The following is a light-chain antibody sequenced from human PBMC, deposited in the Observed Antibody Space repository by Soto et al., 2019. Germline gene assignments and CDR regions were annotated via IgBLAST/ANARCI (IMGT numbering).Light chain of an antibody. J-gene: IGKJ3*01. Sequence: DIQMTQSPPSLSASVGDRVTITCQASHDIGNSLNWYQDKPGQAPKLVIYDAYNLETGVPSTFSGNVYGTDFTFTISSLRSEDIATYYCQKSDHLPLFGPGTKVDMK. CDR1: HDIGNS. CDR3: QKSDHLPL. V-gene: IGKV1-33*01. CDR2: DAY.